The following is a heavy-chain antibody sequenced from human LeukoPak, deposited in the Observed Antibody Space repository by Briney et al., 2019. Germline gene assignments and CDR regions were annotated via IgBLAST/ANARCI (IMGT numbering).Heavy chain of an antibody. J-gene: IGHJ4*02. V-gene: IGHV3-21*01. Sequence: GGSLRLSCAASGFTFSSHGMNWVRQAPGKGLEWVSGISPSGGITYYTDSVKGRFTISRDNAKNSLYLQMNSLRAEDTAVYYCARDSITMTVVVGDLDYWGQGTLVTVSS. CDR3: ARDSITMTVVVGDLDY. CDR1: GFTFSSHG. D-gene: IGHD3-22*01. CDR2: ISPSGGIT.